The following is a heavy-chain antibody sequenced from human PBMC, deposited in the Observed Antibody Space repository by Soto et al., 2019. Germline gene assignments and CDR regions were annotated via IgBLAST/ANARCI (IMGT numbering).Heavy chain of an antibody. V-gene: IGHV4-39*01. D-gene: IGHD5-12*01. CDR2: IYYTGST. CDR1: GGSSSSNNYY. J-gene: IGHJ4*02. CDR3: ARRSDGYNYFDS. Sequence: SETLSLTCTVSGGSSSSNNYYWGWIRQPPGKGLEWIGSIYYTGSTSYNPSLKIRVTISVDTSKNQFSLKLSSVTAADTALYYCARRSDGYNYFDSWGQGTLVTVSS.